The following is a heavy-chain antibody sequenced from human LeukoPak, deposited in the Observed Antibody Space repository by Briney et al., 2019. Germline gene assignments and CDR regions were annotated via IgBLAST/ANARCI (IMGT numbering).Heavy chain of an antibody. CDR2: IQRGGEV. V-gene: IGHV3-66*01. CDR3: ARDGGFKYAPFDF. D-gene: IGHD2-8*01. J-gene: IGHJ4*02. CDR1: GLTVSANY. Sequence: PGVSLRLSCTLSGLTVSANYLNWVRLSPGRGLEWVSVIQRGGEVHYADSVNGRFPVSRDESEDTIHLQMNNLRAEDTAVYYCARDGGFKYAPFDFWGQGTLVT.